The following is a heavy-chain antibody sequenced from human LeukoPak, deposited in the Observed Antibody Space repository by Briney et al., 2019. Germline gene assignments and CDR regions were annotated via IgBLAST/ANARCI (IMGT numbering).Heavy chain of an antibody. CDR3: ARGGYSGYDFDY. J-gene: IGHJ4*02. CDR2: INHSGST. Sequence: SETLSLTCAVYGGSFSGYYWSWIRQPPGKGLEWIGEINHSGSTNYNPSLESRVTISVDTSKNQFSLKLSSVTAADTAVYYCARGGYSGYDFDYWGQGTLVTVSS. D-gene: IGHD5-12*01. CDR1: GGSFSGYY. V-gene: IGHV4-34*01.